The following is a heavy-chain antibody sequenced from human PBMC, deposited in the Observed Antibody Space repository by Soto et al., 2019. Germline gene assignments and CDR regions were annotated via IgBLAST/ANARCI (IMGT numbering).Heavy chain of an antibody. D-gene: IGHD2-15*01. J-gene: IGHJ4*02. Sequence: GGSLRLSWAAPGFPFSSYGLHWGRQAPGKGLGWVAVISYDGNNKYYADSVKGRFTLSRDNAKNSLYLQLNSMRAEDTAVYYCARGVECSGGSCYSGGEFDYWGQGTLVTVSS. V-gene: IGHV3-30*03. CDR1: GFPFSSYG. CDR2: ISYDGNNK. CDR3: ARGVECSGGSCYSGGEFDY.